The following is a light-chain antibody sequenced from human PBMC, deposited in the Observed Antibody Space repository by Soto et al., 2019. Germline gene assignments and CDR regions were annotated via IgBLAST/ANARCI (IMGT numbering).Light chain of an antibody. Sequence: QSALTQPASVSGSPGQSITISCTGTSSDVGDYNYVSWYQQHPGKAPKLMIYDVSNRPSGVSNRFSGSKSGSTASLTISGLPAEDRADYYCSPYSTSTTRVFGTGTKLTVL. V-gene: IGLV2-14*01. CDR3: SPYSTSTTRV. CDR1: SSDVGDYNY. CDR2: DVS. J-gene: IGLJ1*01.